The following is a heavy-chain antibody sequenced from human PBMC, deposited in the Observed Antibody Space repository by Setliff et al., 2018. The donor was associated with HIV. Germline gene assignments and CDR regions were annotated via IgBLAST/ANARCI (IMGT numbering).Heavy chain of an antibody. J-gene: IGHJ1*01. V-gene: IGHV1-2*02. Sequence: ASVKVSCKASGYTLTGYYMHWVRLAPGLGLEWMGWINPHSGNTDFAQRFQGRITMTRDTSINTVYMDLSRLTSDDTGIYYCALANIVSTARWNHWGRGTLVTVSS. CDR3: ALANIVSTARWNH. D-gene: IGHD1-1*01. CDR1: GYTLTGYY. CDR2: INPHSGNT.